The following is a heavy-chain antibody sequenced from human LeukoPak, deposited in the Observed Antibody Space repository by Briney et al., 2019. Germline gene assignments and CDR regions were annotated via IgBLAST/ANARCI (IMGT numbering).Heavy chain of an antibody. CDR2: TYYRSKWYN. CDR1: GDSVSSNSAA. D-gene: IGHD2-2*02. CDR3: ARDRYCSSTSCYNYFDY. Sequence: KPSQTLSPTCAISGDSVSSNSAAWKWIRQSPSRGLEWLGRTYYRSKWYNDYAVSVKSRITINPDTSKNQFSLQLNSVTPEDTAVYYCARDRYCSSTSCYNYFDYWGQGTLVTVSS. V-gene: IGHV6-1*01. J-gene: IGHJ4*02.